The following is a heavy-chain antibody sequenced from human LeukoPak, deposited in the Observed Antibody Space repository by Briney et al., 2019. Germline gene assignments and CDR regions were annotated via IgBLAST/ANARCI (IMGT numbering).Heavy chain of an antibody. D-gene: IGHD4-17*01. CDR3: ARDPNGDYIGAFDM. Sequence: GGSLRLSCTASGFTFSAYAMMWVRQAPGKGPEWVSATRGGGGSAFYADSVKGRFTISRDNSKYTLFLQMNSLRAEDTAVYYCARDPNGDYIGAFDMWGPGAMVTVSS. CDR1: GFTFSAYA. CDR2: TRGGGGSA. V-gene: IGHV3-23*01. J-gene: IGHJ3*02.